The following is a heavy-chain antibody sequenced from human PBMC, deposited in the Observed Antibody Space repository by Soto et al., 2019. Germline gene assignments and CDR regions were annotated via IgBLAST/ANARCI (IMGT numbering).Heavy chain of an antibody. J-gene: IGHJ3*02. CDR2: IRDDGSAT. CDR1: RFSFSDYG. V-gene: IGHV3-30*02. D-gene: IGHD2-15*01. CDR3: ETSTLTDAFAI. Sequence: QVQLVESGGGVVQPGGSRRLSCEASRFSFSDYGMHWVRQAPGKGLQWVALIRDDGSATYYSDSVKGRFAISRDNSKNTLYLQMNRLRAEDTAVYYCETSTLTDAFAIWGQGTMVSVSS.